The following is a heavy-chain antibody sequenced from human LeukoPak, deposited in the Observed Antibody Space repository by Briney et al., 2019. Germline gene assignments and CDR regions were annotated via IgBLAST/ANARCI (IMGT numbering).Heavy chain of an antibody. Sequence: SVKVSCKASGYTFSSYGISWVRQAPGQGLEWMGGIIPIFGTANYVQKFQGRVTITADESTSTAYMELSSLRSEDTAVYYCARGRQWLGNYYYYYYMDVWGKGTTVTISS. CDR2: IIPIFGTA. D-gene: IGHD6-19*01. CDR3: ARGRQWLGNYYYYYYMDV. V-gene: IGHV1-69*13. CDR1: GYTFSSYG. J-gene: IGHJ6*03.